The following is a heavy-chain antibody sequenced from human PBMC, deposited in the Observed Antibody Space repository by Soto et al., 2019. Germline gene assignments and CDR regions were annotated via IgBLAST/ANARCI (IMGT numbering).Heavy chain of an antibody. J-gene: IGHJ4*02. V-gene: IGHV3-9*01. Sequence: EVQRVESGGGLVQPGRSLRLSCAASGFRFDGYAMHWVRQAPGKGLEWVAGISWNSGLIGYADSVKGRFTISRDNGEKSLSMQTTRLSAEDPASSYCVYDYYSDSNGSPLDYWGQGTLVTVSS. CDR2: ISWNSGLI. CDR1: GFRFDGYA. D-gene: IGHD3-22*01. CDR3: VYDYYSDSNGSPLDY.